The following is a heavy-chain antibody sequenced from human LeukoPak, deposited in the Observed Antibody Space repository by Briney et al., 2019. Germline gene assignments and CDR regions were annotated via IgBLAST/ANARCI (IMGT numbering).Heavy chain of an antibody. D-gene: IGHD3/OR15-3a*01. CDR3: ARGGVGLVIIPGWEYDYYGLDV. J-gene: IGHJ6*02. Sequence: GGSLRLSCAASGFTLSTYSMNWVRLAAGKGLEWVSSISSSARYMYYADSVKGRFTISRDNAKNSLYLQMNSLRAEDTAVYYCARGGVGLVIIPGWEYDYYGLDVWGQGTTVTVSS. CDR1: GFTLSTYS. CDR2: ISSSARYM. V-gene: IGHV3-21*01.